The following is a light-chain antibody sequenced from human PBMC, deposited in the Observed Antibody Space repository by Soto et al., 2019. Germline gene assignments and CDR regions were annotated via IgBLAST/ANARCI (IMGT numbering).Light chain of an antibody. CDR2: EVS. J-gene: IGLJ1*01. V-gene: IGLV2-23*02. Sequence: QSALTQPASVSGSPGQSITISCTGTSSDVGSYNLVSWYQHHPGKAPKLMIYEVSKRPSGVSNRFSGSKSGNTASLTISGLQAEDGADYYCCSYAGTYTFDVFGTGTKLTVL. CDR1: SSDVGSYNL. CDR3: CSYAGTYTFDV.